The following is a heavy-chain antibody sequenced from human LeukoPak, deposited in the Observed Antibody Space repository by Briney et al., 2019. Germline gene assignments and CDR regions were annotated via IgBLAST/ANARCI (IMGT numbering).Heavy chain of an antibody. J-gene: IGHJ3*02. CDR2: IYPGDSDT. Sequence: GESLKISCKGSGYSFTSYWIGWVRQMPGKGLEWMGIIYPGDSDTRYGPSFQGQVTISADKSISTAYLQWSSLKASDTAMYYCARQKVFGPGVVIIPDAFDIWGQGTMVTVSS. D-gene: IGHD3-3*01. CDR3: ARQKVFGPGVVIIPDAFDI. V-gene: IGHV5-51*01. CDR1: GYSFTSYW.